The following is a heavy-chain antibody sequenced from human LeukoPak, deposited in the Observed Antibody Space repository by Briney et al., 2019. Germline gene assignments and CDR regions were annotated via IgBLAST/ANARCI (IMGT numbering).Heavy chain of an antibody. CDR3: ASANWGLIDY. CDR2: IYTNGST. V-gene: IGHV4-61*02. CDR1: GGSISRGSYY. Sequence: SETLSLTCTVSGGSISRGSYYWSWIRQPAGKGLEWIGRIYTNGSTNYNPSLRSRVTISVDTSKNQFSLKLSSVTAADTAVYYCASANWGLIDYWGQGTLVTVSS. D-gene: IGHD7-27*01. J-gene: IGHJ4*02.